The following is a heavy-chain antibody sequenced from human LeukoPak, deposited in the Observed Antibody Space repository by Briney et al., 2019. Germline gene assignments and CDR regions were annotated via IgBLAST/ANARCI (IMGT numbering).Heavy chain of an antibody. J-gene: IGHJ4*02. D-gene: IGHD6-19*01. Sequence: GGSLRLSCAASGFTFSNYAMSWVRQAPGKGLEWVSVISGTGGATYYADSVRGRFTISRDDPKNTLYLQMNSLRAEDTAVYYCAKAPHFIAVAGTNYYFDYWGQGTLVTVSS. CDR1: GFTFSNYA. CDR2: ISGTGGAT. CDR3: AKAPHFIAVAGTNYYFDY. V-gene: IGHV3-23*01.